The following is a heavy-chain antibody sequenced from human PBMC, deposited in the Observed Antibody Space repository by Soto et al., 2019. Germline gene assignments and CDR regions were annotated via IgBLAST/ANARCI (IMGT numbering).Heavy chain of an antibody. CDR2: IIPVFDKA. V-gene: IGHV1-69*01. D-gene: IGHD3-16*01. CDR1: GGSFGSSA. CDR3: ARLRRDWGDAFDL. Sequence: QVQLVQSGADVKKPGSSVKVSCKTSGGSFGSSAISWVRQAPAQGLEWMGEIIPVFDKANYAQNFQGRLTITADELTGTVFREWSSLRSEDTAVYFCARLRRDWGDAFDLWGLGTFVTVSS. J-gene: IGHJ3*01.